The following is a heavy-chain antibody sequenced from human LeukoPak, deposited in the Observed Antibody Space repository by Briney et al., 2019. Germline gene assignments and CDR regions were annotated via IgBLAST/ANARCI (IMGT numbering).Heavy chain of an antibody. CDR1: GGSVSSYY. V-gene: IGHV4-59*02. D-gene: IGHD6-19*01. Sequence: SETLSLTCTVSGGSVSSYYWNWIRQPPGKGLEWIGYIYYTGSTNYNPSLKSRVTISVDTSKTQFSLNLSSVTAADTAVYYCARDRGESSGWDYWGQGTLVTVSS. J-gene: IGHJ4*02. CDR3: ARDRGESSGWDY. CDR2: IYYTGST.